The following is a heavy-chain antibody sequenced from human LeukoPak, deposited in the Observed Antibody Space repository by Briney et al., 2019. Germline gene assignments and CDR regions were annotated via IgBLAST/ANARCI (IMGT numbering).Heavy chain of an antibody. D-gene: IGHD2-15*01. CDR2: IYNDGTT. J-gene: IGHJ6*03. V-gene: IGHV3-53*01. CDR1: GFTVSSNY. Sequence: PGGSLRLSCAASGFTVSSNYMSWVRQAPGKGLQWVSVIYNDGTTYCADSVKGRFTISRDNSKNMLYLQMNSLRAEDTAVYYCAREICGGSCNPPSYMDVWGNGTTVTVSS. CDR3: AREICGGSCNPPSYMDV.